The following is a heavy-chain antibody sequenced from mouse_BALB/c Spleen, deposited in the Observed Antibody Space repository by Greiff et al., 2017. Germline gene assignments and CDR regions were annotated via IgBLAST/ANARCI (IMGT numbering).Heavy chain of an antibody. CDR1: GYSFTSYY. V-gene: IGHV1S135*01. D-gene: IGHD1-1*01. J-gene: IGHJ4*01. CDR2: IDPFNGGT. Sequence: VQLQQSGAELVRPGASVKISCKASGYSFTSYYMHWVKQSHGKSLEWIGYIDPFNGGTSYNQKFKGKATLTVDKSSSTAYMHLSSLTSEDSAVYYCARGVGYYGRGGMDYWGQGTSVTVSS. CDR3: ARGVGYYGRGGMDY.